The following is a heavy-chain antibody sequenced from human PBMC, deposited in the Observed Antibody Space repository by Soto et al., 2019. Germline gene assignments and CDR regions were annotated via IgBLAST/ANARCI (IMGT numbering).Heavy chain of an antibody. J-gene: IGHJ6*02. Sequence: GGSLRLSCAASGFTFSDYYMSWIRQAPGKGLEWVSYISSSGSTIYYADSVKGRFTISRDNAKNSLYLQMNSLRAEDTAVYYCAGANLLNSSSSVHYGMDVWRQGTTVTVSS. CDR2: ISSSGSTI. CDR1: GFTFSDYY. D-gene: IGHD6-6*01. V-gene: IGHV3-11*01. CDR3: AGANLLNSSSSVHYGMDV.